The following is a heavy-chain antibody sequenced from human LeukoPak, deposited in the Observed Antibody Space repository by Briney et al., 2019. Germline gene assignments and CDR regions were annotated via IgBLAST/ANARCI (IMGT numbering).Heavy chain of an antibody. Sequence: QPGRSLRLSCAASGFTFSSYAMHWVRQAPGKGLEWVAVISYDGSNKYYADSVKGRFTNSRDNSKNTLYLQMNSLRAEDTAVYYCARDPGGWIQLWLVHWGQGTLVTVSS. CDR1: GFTFSSYA. CDR3: ARDPGGWIQLWLVH. D-gene: IGHD5-18*01. V-gene: IGHV3-30-3*01. CDR2: ISYDGSNK. J-gene: IGHJ5*02.